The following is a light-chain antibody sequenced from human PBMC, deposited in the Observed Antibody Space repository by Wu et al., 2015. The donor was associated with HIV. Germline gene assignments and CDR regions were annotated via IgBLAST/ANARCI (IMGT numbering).Light chain of an antibody. CDR2: GAS. CDR3: QQYVSSSWT. CDR1: QTVSSSY. V-gene: IGKV3-20*01. Sequence: EIVLTQSPGTLSLSPGERVTLSCRASQTVSSSYLAWYQQKPGQAPRLLIYGASIRATGIPDRFSGSGSGTDFTLTISRLEPEDFAVYYCQQYVSSSWTFGQGTKGGNQT. J-gene: IGKJ1*01.